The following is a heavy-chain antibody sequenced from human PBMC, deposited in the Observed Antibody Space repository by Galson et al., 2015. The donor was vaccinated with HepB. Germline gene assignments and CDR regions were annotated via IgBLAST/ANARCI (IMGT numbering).Heavy chain of an antibody. CDR2: IDWDDDK. Sequence: VKPTQTLTLTCTFSGFSLSTSGMCVSWIRQPPGKALEWLARIDWDDDKYYSTSLKTRLTISKDTSKNQVVLTMTNMDPVDTATYYCARIRVGGYQLRGSIDIWGQGTMVTVSS. CDR1: GFSLSTSGMC. V-gene: IGHV2-70*11. J-gene: IGHJ3*02. CDR3: ARIRVGGYQLRGSIDI. D-gene: IGHD2-2*01.